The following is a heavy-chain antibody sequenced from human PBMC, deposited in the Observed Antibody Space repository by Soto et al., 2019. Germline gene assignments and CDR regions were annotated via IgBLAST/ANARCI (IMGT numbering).Heavy chain of an antibody. Sequence: ASVTVSCTASGYTFTSYGISWVRQAPGQGLEWMGWISAYNGNTNYAQKLQGRVTMTTDTSTSTAYMELRSLRSDDTAVYYCARDSAVVVTAIDAFDIWGQGTMVTVSS. J-gene: IGHJ3*02. CDR3: ARDSAVVVTAIDAFDI. V-gene: IGHV1-18*01. D-gene: IGHD2-21*02. CDR1: GYTFTSYG. CDR2: ISAYNGNT.